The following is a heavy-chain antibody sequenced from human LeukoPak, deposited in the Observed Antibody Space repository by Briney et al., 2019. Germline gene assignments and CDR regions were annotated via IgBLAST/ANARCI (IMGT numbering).Heavy chain of an antibody. CDR3: ARGRPVAAAGIGY. CDR2: IYHSGST. J-gene: IGHJ4*02. CDR1: GYSISSGYY. Sequence: SETLSLTCTVSGYSISSGYYWGWIRQPPGKGLEWIGSIYHSGSTYYNPSLKSRVTISVDTSKNQFSLKLSSVTAADTAVYYCARGRPVAAAGIGYWGQGTLVTVSS. D-gene: IGHD6-13*01. V-gene: IGHV4-38-2*02.